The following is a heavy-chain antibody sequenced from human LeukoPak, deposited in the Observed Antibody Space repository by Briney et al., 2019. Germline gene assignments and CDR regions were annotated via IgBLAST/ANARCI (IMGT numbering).Heavy chain of an antibody. D-gene: IGHD3-22*01. Sequence: SETLSLTCAVSGGSISSYYWSWIRQPAGKGLEWIGRIYTSGSTNYNPSLKRRVTMSVDTSKNKVSLKLSSVTAADTAVYYFARESITMIVVVNNWFDPWGQGTLVTVSS. V-gene: IGHV4-4*07. J-gene: IGHJ5*02. CDR2: IYTSGST. CDR3: ARESITMIVVVNNWFDP. CDR1: GGSISSYY.